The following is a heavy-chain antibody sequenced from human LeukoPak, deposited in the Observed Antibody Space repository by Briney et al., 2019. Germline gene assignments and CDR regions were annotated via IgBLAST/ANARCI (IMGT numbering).Heavy chain of an antibody. CDR2: INPSGGST. D-gene: IGHD3-3*01. J-gene: IGHJ4*02. CDR1: GYTFTSYY. Sequence: ASVKVSCKASGYTFTSYYMHWVRQAPGQGLEWMGIINPSGGSTSYAQKFQGRVTMTRDTSTSTVYMELSSLRSEDTAVYYCARARRCGVVINYFDYWGQGTLVTVSS. V-gene: IGHV1-46*01. CDR3: ARARRCGVVINYFDY.